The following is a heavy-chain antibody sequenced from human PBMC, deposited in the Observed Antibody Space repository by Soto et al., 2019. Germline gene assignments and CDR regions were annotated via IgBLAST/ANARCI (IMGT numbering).Heavy chain of an antibody. J-gene: IGHJ4*02. CDR2: TYYRSKWYN. CDR3: ARGVGWPVTDEHTPTEFDY. V-gene: IGHV6-1*01. D-gene: IGHD6-19*01. Sequence: PSQTLSLTCAISGDSVSSNSAAWNWIRQSPSRGLEWLGRTYYRSKWYNDYAVSVKSRITINPDTSKNQFSLQLNSVTPEDTAVYYCARGVGWPVTDEHTPTEFDYWGQGTLVTVSS. CDR1: GDSVSSNSAA.